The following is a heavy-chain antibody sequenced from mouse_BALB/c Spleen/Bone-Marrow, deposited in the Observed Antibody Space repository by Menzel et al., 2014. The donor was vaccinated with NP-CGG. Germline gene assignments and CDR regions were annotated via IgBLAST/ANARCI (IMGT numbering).Heavy chain of an antibody. CDR2: INPSNGRS. J-gene: IGHJ3*01. CDR1: GYTFTSYW. V-gene: IGHV1S81*02. Sequence: LMESGAELVKPGASVKLSCKASGYTFTSYWMHWVKQRPGQGLEWIGEINPSNGRSNYNEKFKGKATLTADKSSSTAYMQLSSLTSEDSAVYFCARGGYYRYDGFAYWGQGTLVTVSA. D-gene: IGHD2-14*01. CDR3: ARGGYYRYDGFAY.